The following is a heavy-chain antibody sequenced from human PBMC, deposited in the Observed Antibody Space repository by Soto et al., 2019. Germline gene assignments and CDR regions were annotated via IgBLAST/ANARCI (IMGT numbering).Heavy chain of an antibody. Sequence: PGGSLRLSCAASGFTFSSYAMSWVRQAPGKGLEWVSAISGSGGSTYYADSVKGRFTISRDNSKNTLYLQMNSLRAEDTAVYYCAKDLRYFDWLTFSGSPWGQGTLVTVSS. J-gene: IGHJ5*02. CDR1: GFTFSSYA. CDR2: ISGSGGST. D-gene: IGHD3-9*01. V-gene: IGHV3-23*01. CDR3: AKDLRYFDWLTFSGSP.